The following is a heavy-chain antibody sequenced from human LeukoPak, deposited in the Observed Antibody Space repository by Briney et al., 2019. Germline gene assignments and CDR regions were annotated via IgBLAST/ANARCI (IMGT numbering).Heavy chain of an antibody. CDR2: IYTSGSA. V-gene: IGHV4-4*09. Sequence: SETLSLTCTVSGGSISSYYWSWIRQPPGKGLEGIGYIYTSGSANYNPSLKSRVTISADTSKNQFSLKLSSVTAADTAVYYCARHRQYYYDSSARNAFDIWGQGTMVTVSS. D-gene: IGHD3-22*01. CDR3: ARHRQYYYDSSARNAFDI. CDR1: GGSISSYY. J-gene: IGHJ3*02.